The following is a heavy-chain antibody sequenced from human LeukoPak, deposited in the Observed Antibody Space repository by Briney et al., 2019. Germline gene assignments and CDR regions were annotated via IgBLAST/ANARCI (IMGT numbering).Heavy chain of an antibody. CDR1: GYTFTNYG. CDR3: ARDWDAMNNCFDP. CDR2: ISTNSDIR. J-gene: IGHJ5*02. V-gene: IGHV1-18*01. D-gene: IGHD1-26*01. Sequence: ASVKVSCKASGYTFTNYGISWVRQAPGQGLEWMGWISTNSDIRTYAQTLQGRFTMTTDTATTTAYMELNNLTYDDTAVYYCARDWDAMNNCFDPWGQGTPVTVSS.